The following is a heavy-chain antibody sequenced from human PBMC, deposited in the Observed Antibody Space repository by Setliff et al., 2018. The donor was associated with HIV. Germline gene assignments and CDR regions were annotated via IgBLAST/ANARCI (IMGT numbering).Heavy chain of an antibody. CDR3: GRFQAWQLVRGYYYYLDV. Sequence: SETLSLTCTVSGSFINSDYWGWIRQPPGKGLEWIGSIYHSGSTYYNPSLKSRVTMSVDMSKNQLSLKVTSVTAADTAVYYCGRFQAWQLVRGYYYYLDVWGRGATVTVSS. CDR1: GSFINSDY. J-gene: IGHJ6*03. D-gene: IGHD6-6*01. CDR2: IYHSGST. V-gene: IGHV4-38-2*02.